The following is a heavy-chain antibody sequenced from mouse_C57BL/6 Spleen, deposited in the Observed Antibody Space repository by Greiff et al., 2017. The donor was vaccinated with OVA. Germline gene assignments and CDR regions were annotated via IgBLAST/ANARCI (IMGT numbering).Heavy chain of an antibody. V-gene: IGHV1-54*01. J-gene: IGHJ4*01. Sequence: VQLQQSGAELVRPGTSVKVSCKASGYAFTNYLLEWVKQRPGQGLEWIGVINPGSGGTNYNEKFKGKATLTADKSSSTAYMQLSSLTSEDSAVYFCARWETGTDAMDYWGQGTSVTVSS. CDR1: GYAFTNYL. CDR2: INPGSGGT. CDR3: ARWETGTDAMDY. D-gene: IGHD4-1*01.